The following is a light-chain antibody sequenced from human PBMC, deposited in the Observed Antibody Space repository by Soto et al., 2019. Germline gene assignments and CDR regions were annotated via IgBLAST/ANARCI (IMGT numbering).Light chain of an antibody. CDR2: EVS. J-gene: IGLJ2*01. CDR3: SLYTSSSTLVV. Sequence: QSVLTQPPSVSGSPGQSVTISCTGTSSDVGSYNRVSWYQQPPGTAPKLMIYEVSNRPSGVPDRFSGSKSGNTASLTISGLQVEDEADYYCSLYTSSSTLVVFGGGTKLTVL. V-gene: IGLV2-18*01. CDR1: SSDVGSYNR.